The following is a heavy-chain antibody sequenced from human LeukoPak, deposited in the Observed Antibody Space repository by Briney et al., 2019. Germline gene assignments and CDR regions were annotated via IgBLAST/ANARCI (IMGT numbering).Heavy chain of an antibody. Sequence: SETLSLTCTVSGGSISSSSYYWGWIRQPPGKGLEWIGSIYYSGSTYYNPSLKSRVTISLDTSKNQLSLNLNSVTAADTAVYYCARDSQSANWFYYWGPGTLVTVSS. J-gene: IGHJ5*01. V-gene: IGHV4-39*07. CDR1: GGSISSSSYY. CDR2: IYYSGST. CDR3: ARDSQSANWFYY.